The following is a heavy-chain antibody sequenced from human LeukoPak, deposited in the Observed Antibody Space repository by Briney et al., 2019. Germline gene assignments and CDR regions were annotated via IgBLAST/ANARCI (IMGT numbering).Heavy chain of an antibody. CDR3: ARKIGNSTPFNWFDP. D-gene: IGHD1-26*01. CDR1: GGSISSSSYY. V-gene: IGHV4-39*07. CDR2: IFYRGSP. J-gene: IGHJ5*02. Sequence: SETLSLTCTVSGGSISSSSYYWGWIRQPPGEGLEWIGNIFYRGSPYYNPSLKSRVTISVDTSKNQFSLKLSSVTAADTAVYYCARKIGNSTPFNWFDPWGQGTLVTVSS.